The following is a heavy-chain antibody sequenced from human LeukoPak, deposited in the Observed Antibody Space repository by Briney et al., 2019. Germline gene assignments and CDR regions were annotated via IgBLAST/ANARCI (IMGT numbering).Heavy chain of an antibody. Sequence: PGGSLRLSCAASGFTFNTYWMHWVRQAPGKGLVWVSRINSDGSSTRYADSVKGRFTISRDNAKNTLYLQMNSLRAEDTAVYYCGRELDWLPTLDYWGQGTLVTVSS. V-gene: IGHV3-74*01. CDR2: INSDGSST. CDR1: GFTFNTYW. J-gene: IGHJ4*02. CDR3: GRELDWLPTLDY. D-gene: IGHD3-9*01.